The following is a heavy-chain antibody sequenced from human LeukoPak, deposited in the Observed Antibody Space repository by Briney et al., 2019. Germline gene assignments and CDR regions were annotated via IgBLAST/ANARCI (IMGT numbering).Heavy chain of an antibody. CDR3: VKSSGYSDYAWFDS. CDR2: ISGSGGTA. D-gene: IGHD4-11*01. V-gene: IGHV3-23*01. J-gene: IGHJ5*01. Sequence: GGSLRLSCAASGFTFNNYAMNWVRQAPGKGLEWVSLISGSGGTAYYADSVKGRFTISRDKSKNTVFLQMNSLRDDDTALYFCVKSSGYSDYAWFDSWGQGTLVTVSS. CDR1: GFTFNNYA.